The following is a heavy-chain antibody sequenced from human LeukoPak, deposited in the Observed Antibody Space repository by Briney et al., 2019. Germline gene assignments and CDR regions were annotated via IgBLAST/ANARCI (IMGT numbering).Heavy chain of an antibody. D-gene: IGHD2-2*01. J-gene: IGHJ4*02. CDR2: INPNSGGT. V-gene: IGHV1-2*02. CDR1: GYNLTVYY. Sequence: ASVKVSCKASGYNLTVYYMFWVRQAPGQGLEWMAWINPNSGGTKYAQKFRGRVTMTRDTSISTAYMELSRLRFDDTAMYYCARRGYCTSTTCYRLFDYWGQGTLVTVSS. CDR3: ARRGYCTSTTCYRLFDY.